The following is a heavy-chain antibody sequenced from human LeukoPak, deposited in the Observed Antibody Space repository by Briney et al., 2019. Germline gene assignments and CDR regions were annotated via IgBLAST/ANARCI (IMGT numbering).Heavy chain of an antibody. Sequence: PGGSLRLSCAASGFTVSSNYMSWVRQAPGKGLGWVSVIYSGGSTYYADSVKGRFTISRDNSKNTLYLQISSLRAEDTAVYYCARVPTGGYYFDYWGQGTLVTVSS. V-gene: IGHV3-66*01. CDR2: IYSGGST. J-gene: IGHJ4*02. CDR1: GFTVSSNY. D-gene: IGHD1-1*01. CDR3: ARVPTGGYYFDY.